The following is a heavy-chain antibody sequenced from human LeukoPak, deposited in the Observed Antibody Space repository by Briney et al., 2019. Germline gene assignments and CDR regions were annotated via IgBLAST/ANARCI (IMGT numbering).Heavy chain of an antibody. V-gene: IGHV3-72*01. Sequence: GGSPRLSCAASGXTLSDHYMDWVRQAPGKGQEWVGRTRNKANSYSTEYAASVKGRFTISRDESKNSLYLQMNSLKTEDTAVYYCGRSRAGAIDYWGQGTLVTVSS. J-gene: IGHJ4*02. CDR1: GXTLSDHY. D-gene: IGHD1-26*01. CDR2: TRNKANSYST. CDR3: GRSRAGAIDY.